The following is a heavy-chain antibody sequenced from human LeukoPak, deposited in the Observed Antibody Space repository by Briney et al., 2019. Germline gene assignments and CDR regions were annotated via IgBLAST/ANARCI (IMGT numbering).Heavy chain of an antibody. D-gene: IGHD2-15*01. CDR2: IYVDGRTT. CDR1: GFTFSNYW. J-gene: IGHJ3*02. CDR3: ARDWLGYCSGGSCYYLGNAFDI. Sequence: PGGSLRLSCVASGFTFSNYWMHWVRQPPGKGLVWVSRIYVDGRTTNYADSVKGRFTISRDNAKNSLYLQMNSLRAEDTAVYYCARDWLGYCSGGSCYYLGNAFDIWGQGTMVTVSS. V-gene: IGHV3-74*01.